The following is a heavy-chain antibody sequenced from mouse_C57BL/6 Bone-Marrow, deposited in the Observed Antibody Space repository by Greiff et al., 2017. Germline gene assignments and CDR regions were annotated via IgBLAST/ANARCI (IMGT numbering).Heavy chain of an antibody. Sequence: VKLQQPGAELVRPGASVKLSCKASGYTFTVYYINWVKQRPGQGLEWIARIYPGSGNTYYNEKFTGQATLTEEKSSSTAYLLLSSLTSEDSAVYFCASFFTTVVAGDYWGQGTSVTVSA. V-gene: IGHV1-76*01. D-gene: IGHD1-1*01. J-gene: IGHJ4*01. CDR1: GYTFTVYY. CDR3: ASFFTTVVAGDY. CDR2: IYPGSGNT.